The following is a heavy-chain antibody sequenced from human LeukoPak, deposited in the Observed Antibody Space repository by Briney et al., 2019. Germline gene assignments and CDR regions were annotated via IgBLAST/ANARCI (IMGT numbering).Heavy chain of an antibody. Sequence: ASVTVSCQASGYTFTGYYMHWLRQAAGQELEWMGWINPNSGGTNYAQKLQGRVTMTTDTSTSTAYMELRSLRSDDTVVYYCARDGEYSSDTLDYWGQGTLVTVSS. CDR2: INPNSGGT. J-gene: IGHJ4*02. CDR3: ARDGEYSSDTLDY. V-gene: IGHV1-2*02. D-gene: IGHD6-19*01. CDR1: GYTFTGYY.